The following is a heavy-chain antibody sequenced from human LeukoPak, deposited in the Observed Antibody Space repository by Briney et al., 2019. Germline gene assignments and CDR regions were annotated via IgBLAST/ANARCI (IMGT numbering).Heavy chain of an antibody. D-gene: IGHD2/OR15-2a*01. V-gene: IGHV1-69*05. CDR2: IIPIFGTA. Sequence: SVKVSCKASGGTFSSDAISWVRQAPGQGVEWMGRIIPIFGTANYAQKFQGRVTITTDESTSTAYMELSSLRSEDTAVYYCARALIRRDSDYWGQGTLVTVSS. CDR1: GGTFSSDA. J-gene: IGHJ4*02. CDR3: ARALIRRDSDY.